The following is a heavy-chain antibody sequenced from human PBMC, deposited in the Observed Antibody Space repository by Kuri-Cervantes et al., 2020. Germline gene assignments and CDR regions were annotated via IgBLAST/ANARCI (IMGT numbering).Heavy chain of an antibody. CDR2: IYSGGST. J-gene: IGHJ4*02. D-gene: IGHD2-15*01. Sequence: GESLKISCAASGFTFDDYAMRWVRQAPGKGLEWVSVIYSGGSTYYADSVKGRFTISRDNSKNTLYLQMNSLRAEDTAVYYCAKVRSALPDDYWGQGTLVTVSS. CDR3: AKVRSALPDDY. V-gene: IGHV3-53*01. CDR1: GFTFDDYA.